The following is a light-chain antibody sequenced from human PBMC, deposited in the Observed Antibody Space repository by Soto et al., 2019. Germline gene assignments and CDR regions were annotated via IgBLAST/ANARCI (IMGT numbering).Light chain of an antibody. J-gene: IGKJ2*01. CDR3: MQSLEFPYT. CDR2: LTS. V-gene: IGKV2-28*01. CDR1: QSLLDRSGYNF. Sequence: DIVMTQFPLSLPVTPGEPASISCRSSQSLLDRSGYNFLDWYLQKPGQSPHLLIYLTSNRAPGVPDRFSGSGFGTDFTLKISRVEAEDVGVYYCMQSLEFPYTFGQGTKLEIK.